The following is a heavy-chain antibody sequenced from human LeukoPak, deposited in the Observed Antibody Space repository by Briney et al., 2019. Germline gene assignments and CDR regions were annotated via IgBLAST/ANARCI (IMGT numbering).Heavy chain of an antibody. V-gene: IGHV1-24*01. D-gene: IGHD5-18*01. J-gene: IGHJ4*02. CDR3: AAGRPYSLLDY. Sequence: ASVKVSCTVSGSSLSELSLYWVRQAPGKGLEWMGGFDVIDSETFYAQKFQGRVTITEDSSTDTAYMELRSLTSDDTALYYCAAGRPYSLLDYWGQGTLVTVSS. CDR2: FDVIDSET. CDR1: GSSLSELS.